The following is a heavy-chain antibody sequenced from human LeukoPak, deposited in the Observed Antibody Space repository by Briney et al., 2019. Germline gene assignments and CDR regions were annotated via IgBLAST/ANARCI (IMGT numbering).Heavy chain of an antibody. D-gene: IGHD3-10*01. Sequence: ASVKVSCKASGYTFTSYYMHWVRQAPGQGLEWMGRIIPILGIANYAQKFQGRVTITADKSTSTAYMELSSLRSEDTAVYYCARDRMVRGVIIGGEFDYWGQGTLVTVSS. CDR1: GYTFTSYY. J-gene: IGHJ4*02. CDR2: IIPILGIA. V-gene: IGHV1-69*04. CDR3: ARDRMVRGVIIGGEFDY.